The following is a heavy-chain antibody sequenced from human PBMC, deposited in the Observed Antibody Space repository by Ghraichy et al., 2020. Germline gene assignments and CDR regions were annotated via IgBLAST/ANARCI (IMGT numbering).Heavy chain of an antibody. CDR2: ISSNGGST. Sequence: GGSLRLSCSASGFTFSSYAMHWVRQAPGKGLEYVSAISSNGGSTYYADSVKGRFTISRDNSKNTLYLQMSSLRAEDTAVYYCVKGPIPYCGGDCFIAYFDYWGQGTLVTVSS. D-gene: IGHD2-21*01. J-gene: IGHJ4*02. CDR1: GFTFSSYA. CDR3: VKGPIPYCGGDCFIAYFDY. V-gene: IGHV3-64D*06.